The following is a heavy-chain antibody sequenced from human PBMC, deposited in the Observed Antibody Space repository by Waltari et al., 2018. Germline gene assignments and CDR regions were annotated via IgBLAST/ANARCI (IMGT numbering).Heavy chain of an antibody. Sequence: QVQLVESGGGVVQPGGSLRFSCAASGFTFSSYGLHWVRQAPGKGLACVAFILYDGSNKYYAESEKGRFTISRDNSKTTLYLQMNSLRAEDTAVYYCAKVTAWCYYFDYWGQGTLVTVSS. CDR2: ILYDGSNK. CDR1: GFTFSSYG. J-gene: IGHJ4*02. CDR3: AKVTAWCYYFDY. V-gene: IGHV3-30*02. D-gene: IGHD2-15*01.